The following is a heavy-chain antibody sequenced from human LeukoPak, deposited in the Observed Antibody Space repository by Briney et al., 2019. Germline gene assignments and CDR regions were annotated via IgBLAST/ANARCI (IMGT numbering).Heavy chain of an antibody. D-gene: IGHD3-3*01. CDR3: ARDVRVWSEYFDY. Sequence: SETLSLTCTVYGGSFSGYYWSWIRQPPGKGLEWIGEINHSGSTNYNPSLKSRVTISVDTSKNQFSLKLSSVTAADTAVYYCARDVRVWSEYFDYWGQGTLVTVSS. CDR1: GGSFSGYY. J-gene: IGHJ4*02. V-gene: IGHV4-34*01. CDR2: INHSGST.